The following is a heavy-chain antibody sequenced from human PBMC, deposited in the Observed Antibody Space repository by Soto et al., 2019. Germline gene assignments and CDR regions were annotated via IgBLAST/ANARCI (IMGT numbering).Heavy chain of an antibody. V-gene: IGHV3-48*02. CDR2: ISTSTSTI. Sequence: GGSLRLSCAASGFTFSNYIMNWVRQAPGKGLEWVSYISTSTSTIYYADPVKGRFTISRDNAKNSLYLQMNSLRDEDTAVYYCAREYSSSSGRAFDIWGQGTMVTVSS. CDR1: GFTFSNYI. D-gene: IGHD6-6*01. CDR3: AREYSSSSGRAFDI. J-gene: IGHJ3*02.